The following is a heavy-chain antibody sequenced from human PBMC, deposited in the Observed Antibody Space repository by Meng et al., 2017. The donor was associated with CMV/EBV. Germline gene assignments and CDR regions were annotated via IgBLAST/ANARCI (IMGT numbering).Heavy chain of an antibody. CDR2: IYSGGST. CDR1: RFIASSYY. J-gene: IGHJ4*02. V-gene: IGHV3-66*02. CDR3: ARDGPYGDPLHY. Sequence: GESLNTSCAASRFIASSYYMSWVRQAPGKGLEWVSVIYSGGSTYYADSLKGRFTIPRDNSKNTLYLQMNSLRAEDTAVYYCARDGPYGDPLHYWGQGTLVTVSS. D-gene: IGHD4-17*01.